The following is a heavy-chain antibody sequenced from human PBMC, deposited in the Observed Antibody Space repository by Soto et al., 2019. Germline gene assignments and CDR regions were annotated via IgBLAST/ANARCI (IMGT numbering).Heavy chain of an antibody. D-gene: IGHD3-9*01. J-gene: IGHJ4*02. Sequence: QVQLVQSGAEVKKPGASVKVSCKASGYTFTSYGISWVRQAPGQGLEWMGWISAYSGNTNYAQNLQGRVTMTTDTSTSSAYMELRSLRSDDTAVYYCARQYDILTGYYLEVGYCGQGTLVTVSS. CDR2: ISAYSGNT. CDR3: ARQYDILTGYYLEVGY. V-gene: IGHV1-18*01. CDR1: GYTFTSYG.